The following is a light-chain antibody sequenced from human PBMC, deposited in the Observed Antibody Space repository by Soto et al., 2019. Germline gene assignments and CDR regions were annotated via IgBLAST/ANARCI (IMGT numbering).Light chain of an antibody. CDR3: SSYTRGSTVV. V-gene: IGLV2-14*03. CDR2: DVS. Sequence: QSVLTQPASVSGSPGQSITISCTGTSRDVGGYNFVSWYQQHPGKAPELMIYDVSNRPSGISNRFSGSQSGNTASLTISGLQAEDEADYYCSSYTRGSTVVFGGGTQLTVL. J-gene: IGLJ2*01. CDR1: SRDVGGYNF.